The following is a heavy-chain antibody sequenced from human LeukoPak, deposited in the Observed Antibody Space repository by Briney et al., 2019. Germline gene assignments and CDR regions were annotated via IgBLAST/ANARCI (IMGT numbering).Heavy chain of an antibody. J-gene: IGHJ5*02. D-gene: IGHD2-2*02. CDR3: AREVTPYCSSTSCYTGTWDVSWFDP. CDR2: ISSSSSYI. V-gene: IGHV3-21*01. Sequence: GGSLRLSCAASGFTFSSYSMNWVRQAPGKGLEWVSSISSSSSYIYYADSVKGRFTISRHNAKNSLYLQMNSLRAEHTAVYYWAREVTPYCSSTSCYTGTWDVSWFDPWGQGTLVTVSS. CDR1: GFTFSSYS.